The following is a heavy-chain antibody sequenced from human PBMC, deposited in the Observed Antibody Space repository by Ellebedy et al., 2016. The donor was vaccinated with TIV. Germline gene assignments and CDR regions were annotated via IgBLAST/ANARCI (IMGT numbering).Heavy chain of an antibody. V-gene: IGHV1-8*01. CDR2: MNPNSGNT. D-gene: IGHD1-26*01. J-gene: IGHJ4*02. CDR3: VKDKAEGGGSYYDY. CDR1: GYTFTDFD. Sequence: AASVKVSCKASGYTFTDFDINCVRHATGQGLEWVGWMNPNSGNTGSAQKFQGRVTMTRDSSISTAYMELSSLRSEDTALYYCVKDKAEGGGSYYDYWGQGTLVTVSS.